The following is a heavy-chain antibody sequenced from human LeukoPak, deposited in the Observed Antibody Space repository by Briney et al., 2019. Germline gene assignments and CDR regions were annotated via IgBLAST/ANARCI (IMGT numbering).Heavy chain of an antibody. V-gene: IGHV3-23*01. J-gene: IGHJ4*02. CDR2: ITTGDGNT. Sequence: GGSLRLSCAASGFTFSSYTMSWVRQAPGRGLEWVSTITTGDGNTYYADSVKGRFTVSRDNSKNTLFLQMNSLRAEDTAVYYCAKDGGLWVSAHWGDSWGRGTLVTVSS. D-gene: IGHD7-27*01. CDR3: AKDGGLWVSAHWGDS. CDR1: GFTFSSYT.